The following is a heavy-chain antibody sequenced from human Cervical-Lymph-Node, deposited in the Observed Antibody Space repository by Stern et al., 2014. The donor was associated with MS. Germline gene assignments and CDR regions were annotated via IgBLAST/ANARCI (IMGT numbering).Heavy chain of an antibody. CDR2: IIPIFDAP. D-gene: IGHD3-10*01. Sequence: QVQLVQSGAEVKKVGSSVKVSCKASGDTLSSHTISWVRQAPGQGLEWMGGIIPIFDAPNYAQKFQGRVRINSDETTNTAHMELSSLTSEDTAVYYCATGAHGMDVWGQGTAVTVSS. CDR3: ATGAHGMDV. V-gene: IGHV1-69*01. CDR1: GDTLSSHT. J-gene: IGHJ6*02.